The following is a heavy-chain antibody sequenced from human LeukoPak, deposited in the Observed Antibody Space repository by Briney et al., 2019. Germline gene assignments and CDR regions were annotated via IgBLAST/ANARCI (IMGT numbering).Heavy chain of an antibody. D-gene: IGHD6-19*01. V-gene: IGHV3-9*01. Sequence: GRSLRLSCAASGFTFDDYAMHWVRQAPGKGLEWVSGISWNSGSIGYADSVKGRFTISRDNAKNSLYLQMNSLRAEDTALYYCAKGSSGWFRDFDYWGQGTLVTVSS. J-gene: IGHJ4*02. CDR3: AKGSSGWFRDFDY. CDR1: GFTFDDYA. CDR2: ISWNSGSI.